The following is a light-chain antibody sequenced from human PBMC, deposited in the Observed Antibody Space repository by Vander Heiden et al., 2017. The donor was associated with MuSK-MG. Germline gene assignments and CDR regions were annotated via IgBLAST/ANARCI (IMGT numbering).Light chain of an antibody. CDR2: LGS. CDR3: MQAQKTRYT. Sequence: DIVMTQSPLSLPVTPGEPASISCRSSQSLLHSNGYSYLDWYLQKPGQAPQLLIYLGSNRASGVPERFSGSGSGTDFTLTISRVEAEDVGVYYCMQAQKTRYTFGQGTKLEIK. J-gene: IGKJ2*01. V-gene: IGKV2-28*01. CDR1: QSLLHSNGYSY.